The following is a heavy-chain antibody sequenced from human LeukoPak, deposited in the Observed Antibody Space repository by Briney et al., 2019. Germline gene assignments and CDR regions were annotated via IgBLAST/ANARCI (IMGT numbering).Heavy chain of an antibody. D-gene: IGHD3-10*01. Sequence: GASVKVSCKASGGTFSSYAISWVRQAPGQGLEWMGGIIPIFGTANYAQKFQGRVTITADKSTSTAYMELSSLRSEDTAVYYCARVGTMWFGGGYYYGMDVWGKGTTVTVSS. CDR3: ARVGTMWFGGGYYYGMDV. J-gene: IGHJ6*04. CDR1: GGTFSSYA. CDR2: IIPIFGTA. V-gene: IGHV1-69*06.